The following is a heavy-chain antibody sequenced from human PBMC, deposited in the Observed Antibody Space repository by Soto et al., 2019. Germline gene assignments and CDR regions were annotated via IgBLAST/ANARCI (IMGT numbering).Heavy chain of an antibody. D-gene: IGHD6-13*01. CDR3: ARVRLAGTSYYYYGMDV. J-gene: IGHJ6*02. Sequence: SQTLSLTCAISGDSVSSNSAAWNWIRQSPSRGLEWLGRTYYRSKWYNDYAVSVKSRITINPDTSKNQFSLQLNSVTPEDTAVYYCARVRLAGTSYYYYGMDVWGQGTTVTVSS. V-gene: IGHV6-1*01. CDR2: TYYRSKWYN. CDR1: GDSVSSNSAA.